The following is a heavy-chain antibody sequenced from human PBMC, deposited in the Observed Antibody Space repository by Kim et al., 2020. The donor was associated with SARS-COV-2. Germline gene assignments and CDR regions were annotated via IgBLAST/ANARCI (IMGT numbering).Heavy chain of an antibody. J-gene: IGHJ4*02. Sequence: ASVKVSCKASGYTFSRYAMHWVRQAPGQRLEWMGWINAGNGNTKYSQKFQGRVTITRETSASTAYMELSSLRSEDTAVYYCARGAVAGTQPLDYWGQGTLVTVSS. D-gene: IGHD6-19*01. V-gene: IGHV1-3*01. CDR3: ARGAVAGTQPLDY. CDR2: INAGNGNT. CDR1: GYTFSRYA.